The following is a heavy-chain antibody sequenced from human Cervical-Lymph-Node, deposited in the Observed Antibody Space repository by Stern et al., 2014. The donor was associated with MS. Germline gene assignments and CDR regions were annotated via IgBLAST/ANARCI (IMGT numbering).Heavy chain of an antibody. V-gene: IGHV4-59*01. CDR2: VFYTGST. Sequence: QLVESVPGLLMHSETLSLTRTVSGGFISSYYWSWIRQPPGKALEPIGNVFYTGSTNYNPSLKSRVTISLDTSKNQVSLNLNSVTTADTAVYYCTRAADLYYYYGMDVWGQGATVIVSS. CDR1: GGFISSYY. J-gene: IGHJ6*02. CDR3: TRAADLYYYYGMDV.